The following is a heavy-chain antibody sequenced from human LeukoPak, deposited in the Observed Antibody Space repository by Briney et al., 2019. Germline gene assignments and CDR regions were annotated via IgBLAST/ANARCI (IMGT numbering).Heavy chain of an antibody. CDR2: ISGSGGST. D-gene: IGHD2-15*01. Sequence: TGGSLRPSCAASGFTVSSNYMSWVRQAPGKGLEWVSVISGSGGSTYYADSAKGRFTISRDNSKNTLYLQMNSLRAEDTAVYYCAKDGKVVVAATIGGEQRGFGYYGMDVWGQGTTVTVSS. CDR1: GFTVSSNY. CDR3: AKDGKVVVAATIGGEQRGFGYYGMDV. V-gene: IGHV3-23*01. J-gene: IGHJ6*02.